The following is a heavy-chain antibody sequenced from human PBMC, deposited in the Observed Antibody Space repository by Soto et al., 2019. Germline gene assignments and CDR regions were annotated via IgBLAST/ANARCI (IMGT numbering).Heavy chain of an antibody. CDR2: INAGNGNT. CDR3: ARHGSGWDY. Sequence: QVQLVQSGAEEKKPGASVKVSCKASGYTFTSYAMHWVRQAPGQRLEWMGWINAGNGNTKCSQKFQGRVTITRDTSASTAYMELSSLRSEDTAVYYCARHGSGWDYWGQGTLVTVSS. D-gene: IGHD6-19*01. V-gene: IGHV1-3*05. CDR1: GYTFTSYA. J-gene: IGHJ4*02.